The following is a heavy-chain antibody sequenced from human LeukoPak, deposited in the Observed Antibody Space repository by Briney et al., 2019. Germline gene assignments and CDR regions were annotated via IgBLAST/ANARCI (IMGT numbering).Heavy chain of an antibody. V-gene: IGHV3-23*01. J-gene: IGHJ4*02. CDR1: GFSFSIYG. CDR3: VQDWAWGAFAY. CDR2: ITGDAGRT. D-gene: IGHD7-27*01. Sequence: GGSLRLSCAASGFSFSIYGMNWVRQAPGKGLEWVSGITGDAGRTYYADSVKGRFTIYRINSKNTLYMQMNSLGAEDTAVYYCVQDWAWGAFAYWGQGTLVTVSS.